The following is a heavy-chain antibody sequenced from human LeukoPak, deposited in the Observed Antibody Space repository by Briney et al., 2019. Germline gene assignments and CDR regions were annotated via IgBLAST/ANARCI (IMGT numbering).Heavy chain of an antibody. J-gene: IGHJ6*02. V-gene: IGHV3-66*01. D-gene: IGHD3-3*01. CDR1: GFTVSSNY. Sequence: GGSLRLSCAASGFTVSSNYMSWVRQAPGKGLEWVSVIYSGGSTYYADSVKGRFTISRDNSKNTLYLQMNSLRAEDTAVYYCARDLAGYDFWSGSLPYGMDVWGQGTTVTVSS. CDR2: IYSGGST. CDR3: ARDLAGYDFWSGSLPYGMDV.